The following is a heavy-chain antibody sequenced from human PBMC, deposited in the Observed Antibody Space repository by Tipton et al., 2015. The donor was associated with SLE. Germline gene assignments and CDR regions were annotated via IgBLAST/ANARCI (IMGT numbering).Heavy chain of an antibody. CDR2: IYYAGST. D-gene: IGHD5-24*01. V-gene: IGHV4-59*11. CDR1: GGPINSHL. Sequence: TLSLTCTVSGGPINSHLWNWIRRPPGKGLVWIGDIYYAGSTNYNPPLKSRVTILVDRSKNQFSLKLSSVTAADTAVYYCARDREAGDGYNFDYWGQGTLVTVSS. J-gene: IGHJ4*02. CDR3: ARDREAGDGYNFDY.